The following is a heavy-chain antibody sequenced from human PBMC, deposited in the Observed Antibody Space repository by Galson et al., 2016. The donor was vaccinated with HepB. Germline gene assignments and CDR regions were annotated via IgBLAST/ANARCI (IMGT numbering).Heavy chain of an antibody. D-gene: IGHD3-16*01. CDR3: VSYVYSAFDV. Sequence: SETLSLTCTVSGGSISSSSYYWGWVRQPPGKGLERIGSTHYTGDTYYKSSLKSRIIVSVDTSRSQFSLKLSSVTAADTALYYCVSYVYSAFDVWGQGTMVTVSS. V-gene: IGHV4-39*01. J-gene: IGHJ3*01. CDR2: THYTGDT. CDR1: GGSISSSSYY.